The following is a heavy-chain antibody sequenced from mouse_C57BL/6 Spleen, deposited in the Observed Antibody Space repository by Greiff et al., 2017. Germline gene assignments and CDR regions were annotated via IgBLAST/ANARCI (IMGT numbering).Heavy chain of an antibody. CDR1: GFSFNTYA. V-gene: IGHV10-1*01. CDR3: VVGSSHPLYAMDY. Sequence: EVMLVESGGGLVQPKGSLKLSCAASGFSFNTYAMNWVRQAPGKGLEWVARIRSKSNNYATYYADSVKDRFTISRDDSESMLYLQMNNLKTEDTAMYYCVVGSSHPLYAMDYWGQGTSVTVSS. D-gene: IGHD1-1*01. J-gene: IGHJ4*01. CDR2: IRSKSNNYAT.